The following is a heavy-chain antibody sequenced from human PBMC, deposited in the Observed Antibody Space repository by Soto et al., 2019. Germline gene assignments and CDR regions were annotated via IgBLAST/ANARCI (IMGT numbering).Heavy chain of an antibody. CDR1: GYTFRSYA. CDR2: INAGYGNT. J-gene: IGHJ4*02. V-gene: IGHV1-3*01. Sequence: ASGKVCCKASGYTFRSYAMHWVRQAPGQRLEWMGWINAGYGNTKSSQKFQDRVTISRDTSASTAYMELTSMRSEDTAVYYCARDTGDGTFDFWGQGTLVTVSS. D-gene: IGHD7-27*01. CDR3: ARDTGDGTFDF.